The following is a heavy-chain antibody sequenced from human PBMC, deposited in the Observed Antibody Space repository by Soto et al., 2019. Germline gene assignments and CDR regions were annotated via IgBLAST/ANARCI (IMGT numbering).Heavy chain of an antibody. CDR1: GFTFSSYA. J-gene: IGHJ2*01. V-gene: IGHV3-30-3*01. CDR2: ISYDGSNK. D-gene: IGHD6-13*01. CDR3: ARGSSSWFWYFDL. Sequence: PXGSLRLSCAASGFTFSSYAMHWVRQAPGKGLEWVAVISYDGSNKYYADSVKGRFTISRDNSKNTLYLQMNSLRAEDTAVYYCARGSSSWFWYFDLWGRGTLVTVSS.